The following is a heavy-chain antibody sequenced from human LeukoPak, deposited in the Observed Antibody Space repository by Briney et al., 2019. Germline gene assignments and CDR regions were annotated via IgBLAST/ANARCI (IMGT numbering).Heavy chain of an antibody. CDR2: IIITFFTT. V-gene: IGHV3-11*01. D-gene: IGHD3-10*01. Sequence: GGCLRLSCAASGFSSSEYYMSWIRQAPGKGLEGVFYIIITFFTTYYTHSFQGRFTISRDTAKNSLSLQMSTLTAEDTAVYYCARGRFDTYSFDHWGQGTLVTVSS. CDR3: ARGRFDTYSFDH. J-gene: IGHJ4*02. CDR1: GFSSSEYY.